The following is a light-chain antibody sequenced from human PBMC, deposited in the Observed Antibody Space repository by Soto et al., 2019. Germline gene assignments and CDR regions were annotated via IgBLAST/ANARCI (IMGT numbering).Light chain of an antibody. CDR1: QSISRQ. CDR2: QAS. J-gene: IGKJ1*01. Sequence: DIQMTQSPSTLSASVGDRVSITCRASQSISRQLAWYQQKPGKAPNLLIYQASNLETGVPSRFTGSVSVTEFTLTISSLQPDYLATYYCLQYQSYWTFGQGTKVEVK. CDR3: LQYQSYWT. V-gene: IGKV1-5*03.